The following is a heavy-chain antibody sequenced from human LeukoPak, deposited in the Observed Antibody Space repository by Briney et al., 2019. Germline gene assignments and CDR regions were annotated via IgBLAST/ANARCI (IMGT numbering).Heavy chain of an antibody. Sequence: GGSLRLSCAASGFTFSSYAMSWVRQAPGKGLEWVSAISGSGGSTYYADSVKGRFTISRDNSKNTLYLQMNSLRAEDTAVYYCAKTKGPYDFWPSGLFDYWGQGTLVTVSS. CDR1: GFTFSSYA. D-gene: IGHD3-3*01. CDR3: AKTKGPYDFWPSGLFDY. CDR2: ISGSGGST. J-gene: IGHJ4*02. V-gene: IGHV3-23*01.